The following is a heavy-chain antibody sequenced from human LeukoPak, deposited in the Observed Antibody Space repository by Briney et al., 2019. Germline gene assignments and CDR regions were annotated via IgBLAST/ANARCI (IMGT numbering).Heavy chain of an antibody. Sequence: YPGGSLRLSCAASGFTFSNYWMHWVRHAPGKGLVWVSRINSDGINTSYADSVKGRFTISRDNAKNTLNLQMNSLRAEDTAVYYCAIEQESTIDSWGQGTLVTVSS. CDR3: AIEQESTIDS. J-gene: IGHJ4*02. CDR2: INSDGINT. CDR1: GFTFSNYW. V-gene: IGHV3-74*01. D-gene: IGHD3-10*01.